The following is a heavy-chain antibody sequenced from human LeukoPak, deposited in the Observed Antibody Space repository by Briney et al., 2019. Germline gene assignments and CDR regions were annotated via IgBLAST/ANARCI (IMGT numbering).Heavy chain of an antibody. V-gene: IGHV1-2*04. D-gene: IGHD5-18*01. Sequence: ASVKVSCKASGGTFSDYAIHWVRQAPGQGLEWMGWINPNSGGTNYAQKFQGWVTMTRDTSISTAYMELSRLRSDDTAVYYCARAGYSYGTGYYYGMDVWGQGTTVTVSS. CDR3: ARAGYSYGTGYYYGMDV. CDR2: INPNSGGT. CDR1: GGTFSDYA. J-gene: IGHJ6*02.